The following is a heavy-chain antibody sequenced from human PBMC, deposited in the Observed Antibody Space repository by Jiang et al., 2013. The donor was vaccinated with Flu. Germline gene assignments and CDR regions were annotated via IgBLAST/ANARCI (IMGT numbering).Heavy chain of an antibody. D-gene: IGHD3-22*01. Sequence: WNWIRQSPSRGLEWLGRTYYRSKWYNDYAVSVKSRITINPDTSKNQFSLQLNSVTPEDTAVYYCARVNYGYDSSPHPNDAFDIWGQGTMVTVSS. V-gene: IGHV6-1*01. CDR2: TYYRSKWYN. J-gene: IGHJ3*02. CDR3: ARVNYGYDSSPHPNDAFDI.